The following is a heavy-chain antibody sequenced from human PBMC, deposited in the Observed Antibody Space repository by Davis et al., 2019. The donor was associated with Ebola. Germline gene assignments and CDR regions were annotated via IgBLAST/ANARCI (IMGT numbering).Heavy chain of an antibody. CDR2: IWYDGSNK. D-gene: IGHD3-16*01. V-gene: IGHV3-33*01. Sequence: GESLKISCAASGFTFSSYGMHRVRQAPGKGLEWVAVIWYDGSNKYYADSVKGRFTISRDNSKNTLYLQMNSLRAEDTAVYYCARVGLRRHGGLFDYWGQGTLVTVSS. J-gene: IGHJ4*02. CDR1: GFTFSSYG. CDR3: ARVGLRRHGGLFDY.